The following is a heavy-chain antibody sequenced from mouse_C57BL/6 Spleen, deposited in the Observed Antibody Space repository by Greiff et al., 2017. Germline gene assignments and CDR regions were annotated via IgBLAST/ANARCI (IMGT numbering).Heavy chain of an antibody. CDR3: TITSSGFAWFAY. J-gene: IGHJ3*01. CDR2: IDPENGDT. Sequence: EVQLQQSGAELVRPGASVKLSCTASGFNINDDYMHWVKQRPEQGLEWIGWIDPENGDTEYASKFQGKATITADTSSNTAYLQLSSLTSEDTAVYDCTITSSGFAWFAYWGQGTLVTVSA. D-gene: IGHD3-2*02. CDR1: GFNINDDY. V-gene: IGHV14-4*01.